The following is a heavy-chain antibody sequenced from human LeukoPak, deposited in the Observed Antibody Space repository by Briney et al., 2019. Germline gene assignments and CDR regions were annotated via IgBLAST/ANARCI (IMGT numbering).Heavy chain of an antibody. CDR2: IDHSGST. CDR3: ARGLEVLTGFTHRLYYFDY. J-gene: IGHJ4*02. V-gene: IGHV4-34*01. CDR1: GGSFSGYY. Sequence: PSETLSLTCAVYGGSFSGYYWSWIRQPPGKGLEWNGEIDHSGSTNYNPSLKSRVTISVDTSKNQFSLKLSSVTAADTAVYYCARGLEVLTGFTHRLYYFDYWGQGTLVTVSS. D-gene: IGHD3-9*01.